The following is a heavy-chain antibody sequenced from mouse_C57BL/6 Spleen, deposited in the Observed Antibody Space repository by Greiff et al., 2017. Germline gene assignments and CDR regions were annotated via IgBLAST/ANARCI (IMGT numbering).Heavy chain of an antibody. CDR1: GYTFTSYW. CDR2: IDLSDSET. Sequence: VQLQQSGAELVRPGPSVKLSCKVSGYTFTSYWMHWVKQRPIQGLEWIGKIDLSDSETHYNQKFKDKPTLTVYKSSSTAYMQPSTLPSNDSADYSSTRETYFSNYGAMDYWGQGTSVTVSS. D-gene: IGHD2-5*01. J-gene: IGHJ4*01. CDR3: TRETYFSNYGAMDY. V-gene: IGHV1-52*01.